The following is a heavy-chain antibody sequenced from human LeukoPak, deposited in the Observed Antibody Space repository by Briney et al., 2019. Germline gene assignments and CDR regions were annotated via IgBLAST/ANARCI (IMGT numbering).Heavy chain of an antibody. D-gene: IGHD3-16*02. CDR3: ARTYHDYVWGSYHGGYMDV. CDR2: ISGSGGST. J-gene: IGHJ6*03. V-gene: IGHV3-23*01. Sequence: GGSLRLSCAASGFTFSSYGMSWVRQAPGKGLEWVSAISGSGGSTYYADSVKGRFTISRDNSKNTLYLQMNSLRAEDTAVYYCARTYHDYVWGSYHGGYMDVWGKGTTVTVSS. CDR1: GFTFSSYG.